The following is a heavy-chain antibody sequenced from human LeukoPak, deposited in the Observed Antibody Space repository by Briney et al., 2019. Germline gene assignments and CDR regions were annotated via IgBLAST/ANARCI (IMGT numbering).Heavy chain of an antibody. D-gene: IGHD4-17*01. J-gene: IGHJ4*02. Sequence: PGGSLRLSCAASGLTVTNNYWHWVRQPPGKGPEWISILYSDGDTKYADSVKGRFTFSRDSSRNTLYLQMNGLRAEGTAVYYCTYGDYPLTYWGQGTLVSVSS. V-gene: IGHV3-66*01. CDR3: TYGDYPLTY. CDR1: GLTVTNNY. CDR2: LYSDGDT.